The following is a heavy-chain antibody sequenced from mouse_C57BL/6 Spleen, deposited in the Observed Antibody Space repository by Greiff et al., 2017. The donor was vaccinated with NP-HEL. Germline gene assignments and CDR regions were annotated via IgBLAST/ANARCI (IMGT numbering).Heavy chain of an antibody. J-gene: IGHJ4*01. Sequence: QVQLKQSGPGLVQPSQSLSITCTVSGFSLTSYGVHWVRQSPGKGLEWLGVIWSGGSTDYNAAFISRLSISKDNSKSQVFFKMNSLQADDTAIYYCARTMMVTRGYYYAMDYWGQGTSVTVSS. CDR3: ARTMMVTRGYYYAMDY. V-gene: IGHV2-2*01. CDR2: IWSGGST. CDR1: GFSLTSYG. D-gene: IGHD2-3*01.